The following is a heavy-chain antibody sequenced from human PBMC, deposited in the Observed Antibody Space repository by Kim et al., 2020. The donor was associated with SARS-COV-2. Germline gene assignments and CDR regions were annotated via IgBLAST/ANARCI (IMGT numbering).Heavy chain of an antibody. CDR3: ARTPGWGLSWFDP. Sequence: SETLSLTCTVSGDSISSYYLSWIRQPPGKGLEWIGYIYYSGSTNYNPSLKSRVTISVDTSKNQFSLKLSSVTAADTAVYYCARTPGWGLSWFDPWGQGTRVTVSS. D-gene: IGHD6-19*01. CDR1: GDSISSYY. CDR2: IYYSGST. J-gene: IGHJ5*02. V-gene: IGHV4-59*01.